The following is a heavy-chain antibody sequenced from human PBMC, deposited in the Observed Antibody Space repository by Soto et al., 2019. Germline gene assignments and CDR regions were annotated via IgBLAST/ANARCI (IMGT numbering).Heavy chain of an antibody. CDR1: GGTFLSYA. CDR3: ARDRRYYDSSGSNNLTYWFDP. J-gene: IGHJ5*02. Sequence: VKVSCQASGGTFLSYAISWVRQAPGQGLESPGGIIPIFGTANYAQKFQGRVTITADESTSTAYMELSSLRSEDTAVYYCARDRRYYDSSGSNNLTYWFDPWGQGTMVTVSS. CDR2: IIPIFGTA. D-gene: IGHD3-22*01. V-gene: IGHV1-69*01.